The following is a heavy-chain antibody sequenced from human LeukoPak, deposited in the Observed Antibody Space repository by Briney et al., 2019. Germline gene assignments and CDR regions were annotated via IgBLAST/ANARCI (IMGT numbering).Heavy chain of an antibody. CDR1: GYTFTSYG. D-gene: IGHD3-22*01. CDR2: INPNSGGT. V-gene: IGHV1-2*02. J-gene: IGHJ4*02. CDR3: AQYYDSSGYHWALDY. Sequence: ASVKVSCKASGYTFTSYGISWVRQAPGQGLEWMGWINPNSGGTNYAQKFQGRVTMTRDTSISTAYMELSRLRSDDTAVYYCAQYYDSSGYHWALDYWGQGTLVTVSS.